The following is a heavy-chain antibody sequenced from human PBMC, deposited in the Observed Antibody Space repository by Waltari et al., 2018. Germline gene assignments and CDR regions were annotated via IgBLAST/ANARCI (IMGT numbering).Heavy chain of an antibody. V-gene: IGHV1-69*15. CDR1: GATFSTYA. CDR2: IIPSFGTA. D-gene: IGHD2-2*01. J-gene: IGHJ6*02. Sequence: VQLVQSGAAVKKPGSSVQVSCTASGATFSTYALSWVLPAPGQGLVWMGRIIPSFGTANDAQKFQGRVTITADESTSTAYMELSSLRSEDTAVYYCARAFRCSSTSCYPYGMDVWGQGTTVTVSS. CDR3: ARAFRCSSTSCYPYGMDV.